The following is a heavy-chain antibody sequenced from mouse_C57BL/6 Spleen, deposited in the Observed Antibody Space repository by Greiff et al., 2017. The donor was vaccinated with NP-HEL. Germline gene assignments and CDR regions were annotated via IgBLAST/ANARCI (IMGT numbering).Heavy chain of an antibody. CDR1: GYTFTSYW. D-gene: IGHD2-2*01. CDR2: IDPSDSET. V-gene: IGHV1-52*01. J-gene: IGHJ4*01. Sequence: QVHVKQPGAELVRPGSSVKLSCKASGYTFTSYWMHWVKQRPIQGLEWIGNIDPSDSETHYNQKFKDKATLTVDKSSSTAYMQLSSLTSEDSAVYYCARPGGLHYYAMDYWGQGTSVTVSS. CDR3: ARPGGLHYYAMDY.